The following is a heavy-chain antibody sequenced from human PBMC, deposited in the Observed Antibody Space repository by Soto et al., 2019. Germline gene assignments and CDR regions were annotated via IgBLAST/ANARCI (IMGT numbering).Heavy chain of an antibody. CDR3: ATYYYGSGSYYNFDY. J-gene: IGHJ4*02. V-gene: IGHV1-18*01. CDR2: INPDNGDT. Sequence: ASVKVSCKASGYTFSNYGFSWVRQAPGQGLEWMGWINPDNGDTNYAQRLQGRLTMTADTSTDTAYMELSSLRSEDTAVYYCATYYYGSGSYYNFDYWGQGTLVTVSS. D-gene: IGHD3-10*01. CDR1: GYTFSNYG.